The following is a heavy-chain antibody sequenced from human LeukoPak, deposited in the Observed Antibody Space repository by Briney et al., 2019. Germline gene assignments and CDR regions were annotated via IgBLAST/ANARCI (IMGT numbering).Heavy chain of an antibody. Sequence: QPGRSLRLSCAASGFTFSSYAMHWVRQAPGKGLEWVAVISYDGSNKYYADSVKGRFTISRDNSKNTLYLQMNSLRAEDTAVYYCARDFRVATTSRIGYGMDVWGQGTTVTVSS. CDR1: GFTFSSYA. CDR2: ISYDGSNK. J-gene: IGHJ6*02. CDR3: ARDFRVATTSRIGYGMDV. D-gene: IGHD5-12*01. V-gene: IGHV3-30-3*01.